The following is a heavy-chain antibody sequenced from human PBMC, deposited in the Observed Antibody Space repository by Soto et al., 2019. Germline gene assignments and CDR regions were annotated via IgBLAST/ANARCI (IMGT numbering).Heavy chain of an antibody. CDR1: GFMYSSYT. CDR3: ARDWQNAFDI. CDR2: ISSRSSSV. Sequence: PGGSLRLSCAASGFMYSSYTMNWVRQAPGKGLEWLSYISSRSSSVSYADSVKGRFTISRDNAKNSLYLQMNTLRDEDTAVYYCARDWQNAFDIWGQGTMVTVSS. V-gene: IGHV3-48*02. J-gene: IGHJ3*02.